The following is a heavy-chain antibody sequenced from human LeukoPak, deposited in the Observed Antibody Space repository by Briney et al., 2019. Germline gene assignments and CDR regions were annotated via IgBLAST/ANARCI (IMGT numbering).Heavy chain of an antibody. CDR1: GGTFSSYA. Sequence: SVKVSCKASGGTFSSYAISWARQAPGQGLEWMGRIIPILGIANYAQKFQGRVTITADKSTSTAYMELSSPRSEDTAVYYCASSRTVTKLYYYGMDVWGQGTTVTVSS. J-gene: IGHJ6*02. CDR3: ASSRTVTKLYYYGMDV. CDR2: IIPILGIA. D-gene: IGHD4-17*01. V-gene: IGHV1-69*04.